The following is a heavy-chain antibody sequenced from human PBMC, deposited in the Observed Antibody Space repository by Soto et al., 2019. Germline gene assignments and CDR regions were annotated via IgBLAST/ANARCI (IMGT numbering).Heavy chain of an antibody. CDR2: LNPRNGQT. CDR3: ARETDTSMVDY. J-gene: IGHJ4*02. V-gene: IGHV1-8*01. Sequence: QVQLVQSGAEVKKPGASVKVSCQTSGYNFSAYYFNWVRQAAGQGPEWMGWLNPRNGQTGYVQKFRGRVTMTRDTSIATVYLERSRLTYEDTAIYFCARETDTSMVDYWGQGTQVTVSS. D-gene: IGHD5-18*01. CDR1: GYNFSAYY.